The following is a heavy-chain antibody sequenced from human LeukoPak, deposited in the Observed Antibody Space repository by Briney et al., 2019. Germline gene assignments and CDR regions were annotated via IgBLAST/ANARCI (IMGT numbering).Heavy chain of an antibody. CDR3: ARPYYYDSSGSRLMDV. Sequence: PSETLSLTCTVSGYSISSGYYWGWIRQPPGKGLEWIGSIYHSGSTNYNPSLKSRVTISVDKSKNQFSLKLSSVTAADTAVYYCARPYYYDSSGSRLMDVWGQGTTVTVSS. J-gene: IGHJ6*02. CDR2: IYHSGST. D-gene: IGHD3-22*01. CDR1: GYSISSGYY. V-gene: IGHV4-38-2*02.